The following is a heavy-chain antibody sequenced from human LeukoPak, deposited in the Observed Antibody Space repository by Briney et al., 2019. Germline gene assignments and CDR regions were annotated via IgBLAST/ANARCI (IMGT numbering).Heavy chain of an antibody. D-gene: IGHD2-2*03. V-gene: IGHV3-74*01. Sequence: GGSLRLSCAASGFTFSSYWMHWVRQAPGKGLVWISRINTDGSSTSYADSVKGRFTISRDNAKNTLYLQMNSLRAEDTAVYYCARDYGYCSSTSCYYYYYYYMDVWGKGTTVTVSS. J-gene: IGHJ6*03. CDR1: GFTFSSYW. CDR3: ARDYGYCSSTSCYYYYYYYMDV. CDR2: INTDGSST.